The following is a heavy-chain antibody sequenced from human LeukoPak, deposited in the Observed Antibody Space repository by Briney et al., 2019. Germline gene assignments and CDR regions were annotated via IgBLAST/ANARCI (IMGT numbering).Heavy chain of an antibody. CDR1: GASISSYY. D-gene: IGHD2-2*01. CDR3: ARALGYCSGSNCYRYNYFDP. Sequence: SETLSLTCTVSGASISSYYWSWIRQPPGAGLEWIGYIYHSGSTNYNPSLKSRVTISVDTSKNQFSLKLSSVTAADTAVYYCARALGYCSGSNCYRYNYFDPWGQGTLVTVSS. CDR2: IYHSGST. V-gene: IGHV4-59*01. J-gene: IGHJ5*02.